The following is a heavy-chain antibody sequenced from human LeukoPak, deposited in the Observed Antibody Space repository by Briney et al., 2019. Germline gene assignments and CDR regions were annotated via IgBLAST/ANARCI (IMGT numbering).Heavy chain of an antibody. CDR2: IYYSGST. D-gene: IGHD3-3*01. V-gene: IGHV4-59*01. CDR3: ARERRFLDPLDP. J-gene: IGHJ5*02. Sequence: SETLSLTCTVSGGPISSYYWSWIRQPPGKGLEWIGYIYYSGSTNYNPSLKSRVTISVDTSKNQFSLKLSSVTAADTAVYYCARERRFLDPLDPWGQGTLVTVSS. CDR1: GGPISSYY.